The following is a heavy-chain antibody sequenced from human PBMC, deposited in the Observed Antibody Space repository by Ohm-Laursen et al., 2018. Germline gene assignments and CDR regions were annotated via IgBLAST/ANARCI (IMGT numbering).Heavy chain of an antibody. CDR3: ARSWSYGPDY. Sequence: TLSLTCSVSGYSISSGYYWGWIRQTPGKGLEWIGSIYHTGSTYCNPSLKSRVSISVDTSKNHFSLKLSSVTAADTAVYYCARSWSYGPDYWGQGTLVTVSS. J-gene: IGHJ4*02. CDR2: IYHTGST. D-gene: IGHD5-18*01. CDR1: GYSISSGYY. V-gene: IGHV4-38-2*01.